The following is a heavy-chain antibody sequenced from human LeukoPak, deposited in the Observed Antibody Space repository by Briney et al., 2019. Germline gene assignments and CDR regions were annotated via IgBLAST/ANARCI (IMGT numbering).Heavy chain of an antibody. CDR2: ISAYNGNT. Sequence: GASVKVSCKASGYTFTSYGISWVRQAPGQGLEWMGWISAYNGNTNYAQKLQGRVTMTTDTSTSTAYMELRSLRSDDTAVYYCARGTSEDRYNWNYFDYWGQGTLVTVSS. D-gene: IGHD1-20*01. V-gene: IGHV1-18*01. J-gene: IGHJ4*02. CDR3: ARGTSEDRYNWNYFDY. CDR1: GYTFTSYG.